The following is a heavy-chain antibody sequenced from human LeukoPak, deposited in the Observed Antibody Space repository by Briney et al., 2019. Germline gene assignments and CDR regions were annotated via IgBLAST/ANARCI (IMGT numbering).Heavy chain of an antibody. Sequence: PGGSLRLSCAASGFTFSDYAMSWVRQAPGKGPEWVSAITSNGGNTDYADSVKGRFTISRDNSKNTLSLQMNSLRAEDTAVYYCAKDGRRSSLPWGQGTLVTVSS. CDR1: GFTFSDYA. J-gene: IGHJ4*02. CDR3: AKDGRRSSLP. V-gene: IGHV3-23*01. D-gene: IGHD6-13*01. CDR2: ITSNGGNT.